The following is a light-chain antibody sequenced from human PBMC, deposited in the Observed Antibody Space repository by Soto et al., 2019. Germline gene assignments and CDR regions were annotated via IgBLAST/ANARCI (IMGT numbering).Light chain of an antibody. CDR3: QQYGASPYT. CDR1: QSDSSSY. Sequence: EIVLTQSPGTLSLSPGERATLSCRASQSDSSSYLAWYQQKPGQAPRLLIYGASSRATGIPDRFSGSGSGTDFTLTIRRLEPEDFAVYYCQQYGASPYTFGQGTKLETK. V-gene: IGKV3-20*01. CDR2: GAS. J-gene: IGKJ2*01.